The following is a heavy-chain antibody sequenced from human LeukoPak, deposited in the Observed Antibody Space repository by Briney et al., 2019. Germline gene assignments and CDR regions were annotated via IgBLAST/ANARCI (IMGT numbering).Heavy chain of an antibody. Sequence: SGGSLRLSCAASGFTFSSYAMSWVRQASGKGLEWVSAISGSGGSTDYVASVKGRFTISRDNSKNTLYLQMNSLRAEDTAVYYCAKDHDYDNSGYHCHDYWGQGTLVTVSS. J-gene: IGHJ4*02. V-gene: IGHV3-23*01. CDR2: ISGSGGST. CDR1: GFTFSSYA. CDR3: AKDHDYDNSGYHCHDY. D-gene: IGHD3-22*01.